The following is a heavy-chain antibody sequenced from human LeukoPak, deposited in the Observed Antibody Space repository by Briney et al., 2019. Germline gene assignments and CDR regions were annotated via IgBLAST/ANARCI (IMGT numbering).Heavy chain of an antibody. CDR1: GGSISSSS. J-gene: IGHJ5*02. CDR3: ANLEGCSSTSCDP. D-gene: IGHD2-2*01. Sequence: NPSETLSLTCTVSGGSISSSSYYWGWIRQPPGKGLEWVSSITSSGSYIYYADSVKGRFTISRDNSKNTLYLQMNSLRAEDTAVYYCANLEGCSSTSCDPWGQGTLVTVSS. CDR2: ITSSGSYI. V-gene: IGHV3-21*01.